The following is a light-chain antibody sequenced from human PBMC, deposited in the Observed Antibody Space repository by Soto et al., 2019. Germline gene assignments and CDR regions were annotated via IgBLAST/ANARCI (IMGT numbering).Light chain of an antibody. V-gene: IGKV1-6*01. CDR1: QDIRNE. Sequence: AIQMTQSPSSLSASVRDRVTITCRASQDIRNELGWYKQKPGKAPNLLIYAASSLQSGVPSRFSGSESGTDFTLTISSLQPEDFATYYCLQDYNYPRTCGQGTKVDIK. CDR3: LQDYNYPRT. CDR2: AAS. J-gene: IGKJ1*01.